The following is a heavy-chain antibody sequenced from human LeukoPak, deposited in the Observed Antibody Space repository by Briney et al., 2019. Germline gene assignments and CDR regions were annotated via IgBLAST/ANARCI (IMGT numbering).Heavy chain of an antibody. CDR1: GYTFTSYG. V-gene: IGHV1-18*01. Sequence: ASVKVSCKASGYTFTSYGVSWVRQAPGQGLEWMGWISAYNGNTKYAQNLQGRVTMTTDTSTTAAYMELRSLRSDDTAVYYCARDGQGDYWGQGTLVTVSS. J-gene: IGHJ4*02. CDR2: ISAYNGNT. CDR3: ARDGQGDY.